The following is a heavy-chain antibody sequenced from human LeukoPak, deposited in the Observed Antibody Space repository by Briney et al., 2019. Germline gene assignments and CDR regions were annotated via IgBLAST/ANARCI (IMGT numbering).Heavy chain of an antibody. CDR2: INPNSGGT. CDR1: GYTFTGYY. CDR3: ARERAAAGKFFDY. D-gene: IGHD6-13*01. V-gene: IGHV1-2*02. Sequence: ASVKVSCEASGYTFTGYYMHWVRQAPGQGLEWMGWINPNSGGTNYAQKFQGRVTMTRDTSISTAYMELSRLRSDDTAVYYCARERAAAGKFFDYWGQGTLVTVSS. J-gene: IGHJ4*02.